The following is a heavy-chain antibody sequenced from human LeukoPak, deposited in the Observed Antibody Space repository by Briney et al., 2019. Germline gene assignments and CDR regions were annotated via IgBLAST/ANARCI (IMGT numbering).Heavy chain of an antibody. CDR1: GYSISSGYY. V-gene: IGHV4-38-2*01. CDR2: IYHSGST. Sequence: PETLSLTCAVSGYSISSGYYWGWIRQPPGKGLEWIGSIYHSGSTYYNPSLKSRVTISVDTSKNQFSLKLSSVTAADTAVYYCARQLGSGWYNWFDPWGRGTLVTVSS. CDR3: ARQLGSGWYNWFDP. D-gene: IGHD6-19*01. J-gene: IGHJ5*02.